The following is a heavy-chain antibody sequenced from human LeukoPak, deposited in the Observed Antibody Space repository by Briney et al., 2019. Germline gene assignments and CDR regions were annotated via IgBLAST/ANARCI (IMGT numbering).Heavy chain of an antibody. CDR2: INHSGSN. CDR1: GRSFSRYY. CDR3: AEADRYQLPDY. D-gene: IGHD2-2*01. Sequence: AETLSLNCAVYGRSFSRYYWSGLRHPPGKGVEGMGAINHSGSNSYNPSLKSRVSISVDPSSNQLSLKLSSMTDADTAVYYCAEADRYQLPDYCGRGTLAPVSS. V-gene: IGHV4-34*01. J-gene: IGHJ4*02.